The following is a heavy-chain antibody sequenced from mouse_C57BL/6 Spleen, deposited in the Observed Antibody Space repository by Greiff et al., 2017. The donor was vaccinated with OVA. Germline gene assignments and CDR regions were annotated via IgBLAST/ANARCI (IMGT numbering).Heavy chain of an antibody. CDR2: INPNNGGT. V-gene: IGHV1-26*01. CDR1: GYTFTDYY. CDR3: AGPYYYGSRAWFAY. Sequence: VKPGASVKISCKASGYTFTDYYMNWVKQSHGKSLEWIGDINPNNGGTSYNQKFKGKATLTVDKSSSTAYMELRSLTSEDSAVYYCAGPYYYGSRAWFAYWGQGTLVTVSA. D-gene: IGHD1-1*01. J-gene: IGHJ3*01.